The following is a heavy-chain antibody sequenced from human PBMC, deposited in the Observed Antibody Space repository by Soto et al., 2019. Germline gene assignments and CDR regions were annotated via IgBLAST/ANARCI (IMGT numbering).Heavy chain of an antibody. CDR2: INPDATTI. J-gene: IGHJ4*02. D-gene: IGHD3-10*01. CDR3: ETAGSYRFDN. Sequence: PGGSLRLSCATSGFTFSNYWIHWVRQAPGEGLVWVSRINPDATTINYADSVKGRFTVSRDNAKNTLYLQMNSLREEDTAVYYCETAGSYRFDNWGQGTLVTVSS. V-gene: IGHV3-74*01. CDR1: GFTFSNYW.